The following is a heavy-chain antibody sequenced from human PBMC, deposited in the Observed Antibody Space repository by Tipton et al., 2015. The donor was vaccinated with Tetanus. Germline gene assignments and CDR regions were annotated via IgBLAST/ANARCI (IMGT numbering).Heavy chain of an antibody. V-gene: IGHV3-15*07. J-gene: IGHJ5*02. D-gene: IGHD3-10*01. CDR2: IKSKTGGGTT. CDR1: GFTFSNAW. CDR3: TTALVWFGELIS. Sequence: SLRLSCAASGFTFSNAWMNWVRQAPGKGLEWVGRIKSKTGGGTTDYAAPVKGRFTISRDDSKNTLYLQMNSLKTEDTAVYYSTTALVWFGELISWGQGTLVTVSS.